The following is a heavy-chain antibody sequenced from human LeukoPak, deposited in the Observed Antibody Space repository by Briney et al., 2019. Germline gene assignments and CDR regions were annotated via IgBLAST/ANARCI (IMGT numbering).Heavy chain of an antibody. D-gene: IGHD4-17*01. J-gene: IGHJ4*02. CDR3: AGYGDEGFDY. V-gene: IGHV1-69*13. Sequence: SAKVSCKASGGTFSSYAISWVRQSPGQGLEWMGGIIPIFVTANYAQKFQGRVTITADESTSTAYMELSSLRSEDTAVYYCAGYGDEGFDYWGQGTLVTVSS. CDR1: GGTFSSYA. CDR2: IIPIFVTA.